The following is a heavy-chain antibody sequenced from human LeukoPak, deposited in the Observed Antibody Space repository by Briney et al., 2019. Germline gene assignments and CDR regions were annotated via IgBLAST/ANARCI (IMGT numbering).Heavy chain of an antibody. Sequence: ASVKVSCKASGYTFTGYYMHWVRQAPGQGLEWMGWINPNSGGTNYAQKFQGRVTMTRDTSISTAYMDLSRMRSDDTRVYYCARDHRGGSFQHPDYRGQGTMVTVSS. CDR3: ARDHRGGSFQHPDY. CDR1: GYTFTGYY. D-gene: IGHD6-25*01. CDR2: INPNSGGT. J-gene: IGHJ4*02. V-gene: IGHV1-2*02.